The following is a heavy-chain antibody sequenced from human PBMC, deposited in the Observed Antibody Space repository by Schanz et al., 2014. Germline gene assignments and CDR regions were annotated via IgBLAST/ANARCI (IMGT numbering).Heavy chain of an antibody. CDR3: SRGTMPGAFDI. CDR2: FIPILDVG. Sequence: QVQLVQSGAEVKKPGSSVKVSCKASRSTFSSYTISWVRQARGQGLEWVGRFIPILDVGNYAQQFQGRVAFTAIKSTSTAYMELSSLRYESTALYYCSRGTMPGAFDIWGQGTMVTVSS. CDR1: RSTFSSYT. V-gene: IGHV1-69*02. J-gene: IGHJ3*02. D-gene: IGHD1-26*01.